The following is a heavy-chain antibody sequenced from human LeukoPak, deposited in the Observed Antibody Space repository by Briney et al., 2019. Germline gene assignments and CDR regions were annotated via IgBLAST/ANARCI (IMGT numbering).Heavy chain of an antibody. CDR3: ARVPGWYYFDY. CDR2: ISSSSTYI. D-gene: IGHD6-19*01. J-gene: IGHJ4*02. CDR1: AFTFSTYN. V-gene: IGHV3-21*01. Sequence: GGSLRLSCAASAFTFSTYNMNWVRQAPGKGLEWVSSISSSSTYIYYSDSVKGRFTISRDNAKNSLYLQMNSLRAEDTAVYYCARVPGWYYFDYWGQGTLVTVSS.